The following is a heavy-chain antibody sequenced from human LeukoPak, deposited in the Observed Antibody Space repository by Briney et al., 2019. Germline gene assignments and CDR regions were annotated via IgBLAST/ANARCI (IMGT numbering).Heavy chain of an antibody. V-gene: IGHV1-46*01. CDR1: GYTFTSYY. D-gene: IGHD3-16*02. Sequence: GASVKVSCKASGYTFTSYYMHWVRQAPGQGLEWMGIINPSGGSTSYAQKFQGRVTMTRDMSTSTVYMELSSLRSEDTAVYYCARDQFNSGELSLIGNYWGQGTLVTVSS. CDR2: INPSGGST. J-gene: IGHJ4*02. CDR3: ARDQFNSGELSLIGNY.